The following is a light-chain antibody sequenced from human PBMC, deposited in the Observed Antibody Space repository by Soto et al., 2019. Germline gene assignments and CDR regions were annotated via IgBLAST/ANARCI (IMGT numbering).Light chain of an antibody. CDR1: QSFSSSY. J-gene: IGKJ4*01. CDR2: GAS. V-gene: IGKV3-20*01. CDR3: QQYGNSPLT. Sequence: EIVLTHSPGTLSLSPGERATLSCRASQSFSSSYLAWYQVKPGQAPRLLIYGASNRATGIPDRFSGGGSGTDFTLTINRLEPEDFAVYFCQQYGNSPLTFGGGTKVDIK.